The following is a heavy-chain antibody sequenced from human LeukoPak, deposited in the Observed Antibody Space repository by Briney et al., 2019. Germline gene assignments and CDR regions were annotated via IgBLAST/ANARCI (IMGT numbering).Heavy chain of an antibody. V-gene: IGHV5-51*01. Sequence: GKSLKISCKGSGYSFTSHWIGWVRQMPGKGLEWMGIIDPGDSETRYSPSFQGQVTISADKSISTAYLQWSSLKASDTAMYYCARRYYYDSSGYYLAHDAFDIWGQGTMVTVS. CDR3: ARRYYYDSSGYYLAHDAFDI. J-gene: IGHJ3*02. D-gene: IGHD3-22*01. CDR1: GYSFTSHW. CDR2: IDPGDSET.